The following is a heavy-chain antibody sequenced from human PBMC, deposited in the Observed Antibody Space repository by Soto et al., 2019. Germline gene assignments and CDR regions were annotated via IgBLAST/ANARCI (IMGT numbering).Heavy chain of an antibody. CDR3: ARGDFSVAGGWDV. D-gene: IGHD6-19*01. V-gene: IGHV4-38-2*01. CDR1: GYSISSGYY. J-gene: IGHJ6*02. CDR2: IYHSGTT. Sequence: SETLSLTCAVSGYSISSGYYWGWIRQPPGKGLEWIGSIYHSGTTYYKRSLKSRVTISVDTSKNQFSLKLSSVTAADTAVYYCARGDFSVAGGWDVWGQGTTVTVSS.